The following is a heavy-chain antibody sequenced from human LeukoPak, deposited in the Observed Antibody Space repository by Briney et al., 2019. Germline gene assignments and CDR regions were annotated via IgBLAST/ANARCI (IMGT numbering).Heavy chain of an antibody. J-gene: IGHJ5*02. CDR3: ARDREVWGDSLWFDP. Sequence: SETLSLTCTVSGCSISSYYWSWIRQPPGKGLEWIGYIYYSGSTNYNPSLKSRVTISVDTSKNQFSLKLSSVTAADTAVYYCARDREVWGDSLWFDPWGQGTLVTVSS. CDR1: GCSISSYY. V-gene: IGHV4-59*01. CDR2: IYYSGST. D-gene: IGHD3-16*01.